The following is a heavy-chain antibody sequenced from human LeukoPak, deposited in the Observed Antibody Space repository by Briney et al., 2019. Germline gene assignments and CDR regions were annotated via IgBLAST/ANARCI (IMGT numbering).Heavy chain of an antibody. CDR2: IPYDGSNK. J-gene: IGHJ4*02. Sequence: GGSLRLSCAASGFTFSSYAMHWVRQAPGKGLEWVAVIPYDGSNKYYADSVKGRFTISRDNSKNTLYLQMNSLRAEDTAVYYCARADYDYVWGSYRLFDYWGQGTLVTVSS. V-gene: IGHV3-30-3*01. CDR3: ARADYDYVWGSYRLFDY. D-gene: IGHD3-16*02. CDR1: GFTFSSYA.